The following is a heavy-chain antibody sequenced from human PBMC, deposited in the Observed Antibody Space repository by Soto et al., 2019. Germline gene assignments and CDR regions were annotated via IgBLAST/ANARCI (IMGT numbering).Heavy chain of an antibody. Sequence: GESLKISCAASGFTFSSYGMHWVRQAPGKGLEWVAVIWYDVSNKYYADSVKGRFTIFRDNSKNTLYLQMNSLRAEDTAVYYCARDPVVVVAAGDDMDVWGQGTTVTVSS. CDR1: GFTFSSYG. D-gene: IGHD2-15*01. J-gene: IGHJ6*02. V-gene: IGHV3-33*01. CDR2: IWYDVSNK. CDR3: ARDPVVVVAAGDDMDV.